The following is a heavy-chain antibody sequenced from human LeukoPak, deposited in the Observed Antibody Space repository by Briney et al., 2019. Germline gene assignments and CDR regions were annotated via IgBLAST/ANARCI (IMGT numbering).Heavy chain of an antibody. CDR3: ARHLIAAAGCFDY. CDR2: IHYSGST. Sequence: SETLSLTCTVSGGSISSSSYYWGWIRQPPGKGPEWIGSIHYSGSTYYNPSLKSRVTISVNTSKNQFSLKLSSVTAADTAVYYCARHLIAAAGCFDYWGQGTLVTVSS. V-gene: IGHV4-39*01. D-gene: IGHD6-13*01. CDR1: GGSISSSSYY. J-gene: IGHJ4*02.